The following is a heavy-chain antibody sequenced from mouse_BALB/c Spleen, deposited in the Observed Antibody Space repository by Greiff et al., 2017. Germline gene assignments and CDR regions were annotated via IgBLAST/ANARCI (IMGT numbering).Heavy chain of an antibody. CDR1: GYTFTSYW. CDR3: TRSITTVVALYWYFDV. V-gene: IGHV1-69*02. CDR2: IYPSDSYT. D-gene: IGHD1-1*01. Sequence: QVQLKQPGAELVRPGASVKLSCKASGYTFTSYWINWVKQRPGQGLEWIGNIYPSDSYTNYNQKFKDKATLTVDKSSSTAYMQLSSPTSEDSAVYYCTRSITTVVALYWYFDVWGAGTTVTVSS. J-gene: IGHJ1*01.